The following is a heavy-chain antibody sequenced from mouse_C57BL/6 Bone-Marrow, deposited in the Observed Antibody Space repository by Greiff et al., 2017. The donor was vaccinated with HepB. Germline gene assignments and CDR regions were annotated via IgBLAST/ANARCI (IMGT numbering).Heavy chain of an antibody. D-gene: IGHD1-1*01. CDR1: GYAFTNYL. J-gene: IGHJ2*01. CDR3: ARARYYGSSSHFDS. Sequence: VQLQESGAELVRPGTSVKVSCKASGYAFTNYLIEWVKQRPGQGLEWIGVINPGSGGTNYNEKFKGKATLTADKSSSTAYMQLSSLTSEDSAVYFCARARYYGSSSHFDSWGQGTTLTVSS. CDR2: INPGSGGT. V-gene: IGHV1-54*01.